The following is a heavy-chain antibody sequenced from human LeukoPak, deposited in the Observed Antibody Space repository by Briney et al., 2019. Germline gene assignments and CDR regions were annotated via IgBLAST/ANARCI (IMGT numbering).Heavy chain of an antibody. D-gene: IGHD5-12*01. CDR2: INQGGRVK. CDR3: ARFGYSGWNLEY. CDR1: GFSFRDFW. Sequence: PGGSLRLSCAASGFSFRDFWMTWVRQAPGKGLEWVANINQGGRVKYYVDSVKGRFTISRDDAKSSLYVQMNSLRDEDTAVYYCARFGYSGWNLEYWGQGTLVTVSS. V-gene: IGHV3-7*01. J-gene: IGHJ4*02.